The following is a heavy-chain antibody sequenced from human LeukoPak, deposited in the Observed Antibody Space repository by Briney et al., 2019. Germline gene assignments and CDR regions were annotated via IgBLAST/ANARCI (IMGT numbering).Heavy chain of an antibody. CDR3: AKGPDEWEPRMVAFDI. CDR2: FSGSGGST. J-gene: IGHJ3*02. D-gene: IGHD1-26*01. Sequence: GGSLRLSCAASGFTFSSYAMSWVRQAPGKGLEWASAFSGSGGSTYYADSVKGRFTISRDNSKNTLYLQMNSLRAEDTAVYYCAKGPDEWEPRMVAFDIWGQGTMVTVSS. CDR1: GFTFSSYA. V-gene: IGHV3-23*01.